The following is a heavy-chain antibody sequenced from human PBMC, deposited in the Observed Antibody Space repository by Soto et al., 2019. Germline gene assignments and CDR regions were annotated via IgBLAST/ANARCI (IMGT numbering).Heavy chain of an antibody. CDR3: AREGTVWSGYPQLLNWFDP. CDR1: GGTFSSYA. CDR2: IIPIFGTA. Sequence: QVQLVQSGAEVKKPGSSVKVSCKVSGGTFSSYAISWVRQAPGQGLEWMGGIIPIFGTANYAQKFQGRVTITADKSTSTAYMELSSLRSEDTAVYYCAREGTVWSGYPQLLNWFDPWGQGTLVTVSS. J-gene: IGHJ5*02. D-gene: IGHD3-3*01. V-gene: IGHV1-69*06.